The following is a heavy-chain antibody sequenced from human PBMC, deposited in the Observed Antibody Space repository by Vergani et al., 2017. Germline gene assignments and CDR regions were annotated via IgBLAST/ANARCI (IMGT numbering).Heavy chain of an antibody. CDR1: GYTFTSYY. V-gene: IGHV1-46*01. J-gene: IGHJ3*02. CDR2: INPSGGST. CDR3: AREVGAKAAFDI. D-gene: IGHD1-26*01. Sequence: QVQLVQSGAEVKKPGASVKFSCKASGYTFTSYYMHWVRQAPGQGLEWMGIINPSGGSTSYAQKFQGRVTMTRDTSTSTVYMELSSLRSEDTAVYYCAREVGAKAAFDIWGQGTMVTVSS.